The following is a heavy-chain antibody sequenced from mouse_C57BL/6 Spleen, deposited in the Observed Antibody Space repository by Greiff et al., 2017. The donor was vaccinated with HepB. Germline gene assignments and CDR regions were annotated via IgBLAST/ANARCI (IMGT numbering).Heavy chain of an antibody. J-gene: IGHJ2*01. V-gene: IGHV1-52*01. CDR1: GYTFTSYW. Sequence: QVQLQQPGAELVRPGSSVKLSCKASGYTFTSYWMHWVKQRPIQGLEWIGNIDPSDSETHYNQKFKDKATLTVDKSSSTAYMKLSSLTSEDSAVYYCARWAGLREGIDYWGQGTTLTVPS. CDR3: ARWAGLREGIDY. CDR2: IDPSDSET. D-gene: IGHD2-4*01.